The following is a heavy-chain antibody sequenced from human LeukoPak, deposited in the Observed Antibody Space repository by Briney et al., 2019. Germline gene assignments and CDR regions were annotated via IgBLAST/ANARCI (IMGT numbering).Heavy chain of an antibody. V-gene: IGHV3-21*01. CDR2: ISKSSSYV. D-gene: IGHD6-13*01. Sequence: PGGSLRLSCAASGFSFSSYSMNWVRQAPGKGLEWVSSISKSSSYVYYADSVKGRFTISRDNAKNSLYLQMNSLRAEDTAVYYCARDLRGSSWYAGRGNWFDPWGQGTLVTVSS. CDR3: ARDLRGSSWYAGRGNWFDP. CDR1: GFSFSSYS. J-gene: IGHJ5*02.